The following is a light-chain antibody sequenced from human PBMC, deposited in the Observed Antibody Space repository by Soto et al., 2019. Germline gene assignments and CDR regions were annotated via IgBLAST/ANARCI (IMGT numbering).Light chain of an antibody. V-gene: IGKV3-11*01. CDR3: HQRSNWPLT. J-gene: IGKJ4*01. Sequence: EIVLTQSPAPLSLSPGERATLSCRASQSVGSSYFAWYQQKPGQAPRLLIYDAYYRATGIPARFSGSGSGTGFTLTISSLEPEDFALYYCHQRSNWPLTFGGGTKVE. CDR2: DAY. CDR1: QSVGSSY.